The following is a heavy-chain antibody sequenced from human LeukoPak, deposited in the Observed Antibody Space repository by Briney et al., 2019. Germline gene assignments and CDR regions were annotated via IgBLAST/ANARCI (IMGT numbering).Heavy chain of an antibody. CDR2: ILYDGSNK. CDR3: AKDREIFAYYYYYMDV. CDR1: GFIFNDYG. V-gene: IGHV3-30*02. D-gene: IGHD3-3*01. J-gene: IGHJ6*03. Sequence: LGGSLRLSRSASGFIFNDYGMHWVRQAPGKGLEWVAFILYDGSNKYYADSLKGRFTISRDNSKNTLYLQMNSLRVEDTAVYYCAKDREIFAYYYYYMDVWGKGTTVTISS.